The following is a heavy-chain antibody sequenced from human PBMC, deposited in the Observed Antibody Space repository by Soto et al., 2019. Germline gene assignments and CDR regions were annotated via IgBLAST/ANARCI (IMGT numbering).Heavy chain of an antibody. J-gene: IGHJ5*02. D-gene: IGHD3-3*01. CDR2: IKQDGSEK. Sequence: EVQLVESGGGLVQPGGSLRLSCAASGFTFSSYWMSWVRQAPGKGLEWVANIKQDGSEKYYVDSVKGRFTISRDHAKNSLYLQMNSLRAEDTAVYYCARDPNYDFWSGYRINNWFDPWGQGTLVTVSS. V-gene: IGHV3-7*01. CDR1: GFTFSSYW. CDR3: ARDPNYDFWSGYRINNWFDP.